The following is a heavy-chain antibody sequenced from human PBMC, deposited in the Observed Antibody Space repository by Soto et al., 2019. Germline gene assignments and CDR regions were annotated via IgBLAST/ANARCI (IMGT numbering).Heavy chain of an antibody. CDR2: IYYSGST. D-gene: IGHD2-2*02. Sequence: SETLSLTCTVSGASISSSNYYWGWIRQPPGKGLEWIGTIYYSGSTYYNPSLKSRVTTSVDTSENHFSLKLNSVTAADTAVYYCAKGFCPSASCYIGWFYYYGMDVWGQGTTVTVSS. CDR1: GASISSSNYY. J-gene: IGHJ6*02. V-gene: IGHV4-39*02. CDR3: AKGFCPSASCYIGWFYYYGMDV.